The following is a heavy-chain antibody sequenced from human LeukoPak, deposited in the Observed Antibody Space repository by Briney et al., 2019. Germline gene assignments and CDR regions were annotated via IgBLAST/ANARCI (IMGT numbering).Heavy chain of an antibody. J-gene: IGHJ6*03. CDR2: IYCSGST. CDR1: GRPISSYH. V-gene: IGHV4-59*13. Sequence: SDTLSLTCTVWGRPISSYHWMGLRRPRGKGREGLGYIYCSGSTNYNPSLKSRVTISVDTSKNQFSLKLSSVTDADTAVYYCARESSDGLYYYMDVWGKGTTVTVSS. CDR3: ARESSDGLYYYMDV. D-gene: IGHD6-19*01.